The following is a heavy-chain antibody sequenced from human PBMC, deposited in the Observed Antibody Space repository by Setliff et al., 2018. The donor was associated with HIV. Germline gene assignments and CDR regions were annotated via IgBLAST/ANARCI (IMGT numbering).Heavy chain of an antibody. CDR2: IHSSGST. CDR1: GDSIISSRNF. V-gene: IGHV4-39*01. D-gene: IGHD2-21*01. J-gene: IGHJ5*02. CDR3: ARVPVAGANWFDP. Sequence: SETLSLTCTVSGDSIISSRNFWGWIRQPPGKGLEWIGNIHSSGSTYYNPSLKSRVFISVDLSINQFSLKLISVTAADQGVYYCARVPVAGANWFDPWGLGTLVTVSS.